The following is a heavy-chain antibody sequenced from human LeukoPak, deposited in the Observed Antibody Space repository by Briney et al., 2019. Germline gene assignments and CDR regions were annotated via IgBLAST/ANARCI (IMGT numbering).Heavy chain of an antibody. D-gene: IGHD5-18*01. J-gene: IGHJ4*02. Sequence: GGSLRLSWAASGFTFSDYYMSWIRQAPGKGLEWVSYISSSSSYTNYADSVKGRFTISRDNAKNSLYLQMNSLRAEDTAVYYCAMLAVDTAMAPGDFFDYWGQGTLVTVSS. V-gene: IGHV3-11*03. CDR3: AMLAVDTAMAPGDFFDY. CDR1: GFTFSDYY. CDR2: ISSSSSYT.